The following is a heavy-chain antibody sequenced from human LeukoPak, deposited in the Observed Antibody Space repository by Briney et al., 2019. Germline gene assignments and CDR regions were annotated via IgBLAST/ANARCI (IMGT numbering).Heavy chain of an antibody. J-gene: IGHJ4*02. CDR2: IYYSGST. V-gene: IGHV4-39*07. CDR1: GGSISSSSYY. Sequence: SETLSLTCTVSGGSISSSSYYWGWIHQPPGKGLEWIGSIYYSGSTYYNPSLKSRVTISVDTSKNQFSLKLSSVTAADTAVYYCARDSGAGKYYFDYWGQGTLVTVSS. D-gene: IGHD1-26*01. CDR3: ARDSGAGKYYFDY.